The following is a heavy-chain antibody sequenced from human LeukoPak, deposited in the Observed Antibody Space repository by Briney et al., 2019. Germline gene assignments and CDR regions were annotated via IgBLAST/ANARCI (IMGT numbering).Heavy chain of an antibody. D-gene: IGHD2-2*01. V-gene: IGHV1-69*05. Sequence: SVKVSCEASGGTFSSYAISWVRQAPGQRLEWKGGIIPIFGTANYAQKFQGRVTITTDESTSTAYMELSSLRSEDTAFDYCARGPRYCSSTSCPTPFDPWGQGTLVTVSS. CDR2: IIPIFGTA. J-gene: IGHJ5*02. CDR1: GGTFSSYA. CDR3: ARGPRYCSSTSCPTPFDP.